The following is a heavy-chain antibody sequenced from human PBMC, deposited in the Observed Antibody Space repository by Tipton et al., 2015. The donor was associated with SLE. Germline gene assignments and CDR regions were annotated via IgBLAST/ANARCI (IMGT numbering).Heavy chain of an antibody. CDR3: ASGGSIAAAGTNY. CDR2: IYHSGST. Sequence: TLSLTCAVSGYSISSGYYWGWIRQPPGEGLEWIGSIYHSGSTYYNPSLKSRVTISVDTSKKQFSLKLSSVTAADTAVYYCASGGSIAAAGTNYWGQGTLVTVSS. V-gene: IGHV4-38-2*01. D-gene: IGHD6-13*01. J-gene: IGHJ4*02. CDR1: GYSISSGYY.